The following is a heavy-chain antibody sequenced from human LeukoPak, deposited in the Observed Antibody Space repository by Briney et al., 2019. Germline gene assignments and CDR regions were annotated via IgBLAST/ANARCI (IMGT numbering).Heavy chain of an antibody. V-gene: IGHV1-46*01. CDR3: ARDGTIFDAFDI. CDR1: GYTLTELS. Sequence: ASVKVSCKVSGYTLTELSMHWVRQAPGQGLEWMGIINPSGGSTSYAQKFQGRVTMTRDTSTSTVYMELSSLRSEDTAVYYCARDGTIFDAFDIWGQGTMVTVSS. CDR2: INPSGGST. D-gene: IGHD3-3*01. J-gene: IGHJ3*02.